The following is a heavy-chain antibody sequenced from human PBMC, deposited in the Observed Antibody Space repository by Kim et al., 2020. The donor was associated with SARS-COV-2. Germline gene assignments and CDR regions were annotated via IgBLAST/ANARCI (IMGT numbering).Heavy chain of an antibody. CDR3: ATTQYYDFWSGYYPPLSYYYGMDV. J-gene: IGHJ6*02. CDR2: IYPGDSDT. V-gene: IGHV5-51*01. CDR1: GYSFTSYW. Sequence: GESLKISCKGSGYSFTSYWIGWVRQMPGKGLEWMGIIYPGDSDTRYSPSFQGQVTISADKSISTAYLQWSSLKASDTAMYYCATTQYYDFWSGYYPPLSYYYGMDVWGQGTTVTVSS. D-gene: IGHD3-3*01.